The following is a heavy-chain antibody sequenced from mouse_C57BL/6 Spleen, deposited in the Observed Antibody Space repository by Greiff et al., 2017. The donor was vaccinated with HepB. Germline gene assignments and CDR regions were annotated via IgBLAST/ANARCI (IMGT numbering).Heavy chain of an antibody. CDR3: ARDGDRGYFDV. V-gene: IGHV5-4*01. CDR2: ISDGGSYT. Sequence: EVKLMESGGGLVKPGGSLKLSCAASGFTFSSYAMSWVRQTPEKRLEWVATISDGGSYTYYPDNVKGRFTISRDNAKNNLYLQMSHLKSEDTAMYYCARDGDRGYFDVWGTGTTVTVSS. J-gene: IGHJ1*03. D-gene: IGHD3-1*01. CDR1: GFTFSSYA.